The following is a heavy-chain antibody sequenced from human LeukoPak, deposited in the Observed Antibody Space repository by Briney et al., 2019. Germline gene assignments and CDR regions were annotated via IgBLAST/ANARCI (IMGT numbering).Heavy chain of an antibody. V-gene: IGHV3-13*04. CDR3: ARGSSYDILSRYYGLDV. Sequence: GGSLRLSCVASGFTFRSYDMLWVRQPTGKGLEWVSTIGTAGDTNYADSVKGRFTISRENAKNSLYLQMNSLRAGDTAVYYCARGSSYDILSRYYGLDVWGQGTTVTVSS. J-gene: IGHJ6*02. D-gene: IGHD3-9*01. CDR2: IGTAGDT. CDR1: GFTFRSYD.